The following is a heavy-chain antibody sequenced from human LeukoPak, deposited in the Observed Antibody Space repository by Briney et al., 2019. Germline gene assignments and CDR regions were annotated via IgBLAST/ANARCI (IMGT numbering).Heavy chain of an antibody. CDR3: ARDLGTAAAKSDY. Sequence: GGSLRLSCAASGFTFSSYSMNWVRQAPGKGLEWVSSISSSSSYIYYADSVKGRFTISRDNAKNSLYLQMNSLRAEDTAVYYCARDLGTAAAKSDYWGQGTLVTVSS. J-gene: IGHJ4*02. CDR1: GFTFSSYS. CDR2: ISSSSSYI. D-gene: IGHD6-13*01. V-gene: IGHV3-21*01.